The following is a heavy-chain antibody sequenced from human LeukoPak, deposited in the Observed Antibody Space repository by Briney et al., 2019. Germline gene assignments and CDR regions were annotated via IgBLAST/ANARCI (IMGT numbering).Heavy chain of an antibody. Sequence: GGCLRLSCAASGFTFSSYEMNWVRQAPGKGLEWVSYISTSGNTIYYADSVKGRFTISRDNAKNSLYLQMNSLRAEDTAVYYCARVPNDSRGLSPFDYWGQGTLVTVSS. D-gene: IGHD3-22*01. V-gene: IGHV3-48*03. CDR2: ISTSGNTI. J-gene: IGHJ4*02. CDR3: ARVPNDSRGLSPFDY. CDR1: GFTFSSYE.